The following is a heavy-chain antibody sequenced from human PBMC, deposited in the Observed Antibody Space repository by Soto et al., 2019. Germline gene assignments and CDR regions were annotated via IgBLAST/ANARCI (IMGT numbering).Heavy chain of an antibody. J-gene: IGHJ5*02. D-gene: IGHD2-21*02. CDR2: IFSSGST. CDR1: GGSITDYS. CDR3: ARDQGVVVTADNWFDP. V-gene: IGHV4-4*07. Sequence: SETLSLTCTVSGGSITDYSWVWIRQPAGKGLEWIGRIFSSGSTNSNPSLKGRITMSLDTSKNQFCLKLNSATATDTAVYFCARDQGVVVTADNWFDPWGQGILVTVSS.